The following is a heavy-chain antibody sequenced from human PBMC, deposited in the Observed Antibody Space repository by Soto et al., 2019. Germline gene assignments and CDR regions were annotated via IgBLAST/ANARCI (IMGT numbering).Heavy chain of an antibody. CDR1: GGSISSSSYY. CDR3: ARHQGQWLVLSWFDP. J-gene: IGHJ5*02. Sequence: QLQLQESGPGLVKPSETLSLTCTVSGGSISSSSYYWGWIRQPPGKGLEWIGSIYYSGSTYYNPSLKSRVTISVDTSKNQFSLKLSSVTAADTAVYYCARHQGQWLVLSWFDPWGQGTLVTVSS. CDR2: IYYSGST. D-gene: IGHD6-19*01. V-gene: IGHV4-39*01.